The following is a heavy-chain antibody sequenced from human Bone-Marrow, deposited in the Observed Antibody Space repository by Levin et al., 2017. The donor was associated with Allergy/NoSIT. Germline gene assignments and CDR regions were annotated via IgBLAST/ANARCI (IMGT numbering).Heavy chain of an antibody. CDR1: GDSISSGHYY. Sequence: LRLSCTVSGDSISSGHYYWSWIRQPPGKGLEWIGHSYYSGTAYYNPSLKSRLTISVDTSQNQFSLHLSFVTAADTAVYYCARVRNAGGRGWFDSWGQGTLVTVSS. D-gene: IGHD2-8*02. CDR2: SYYSGTA. CDR3: ARVRNAGGRGWFDS. V-gene: IGHV4-31*03. J-gene: IGHJ5*01.